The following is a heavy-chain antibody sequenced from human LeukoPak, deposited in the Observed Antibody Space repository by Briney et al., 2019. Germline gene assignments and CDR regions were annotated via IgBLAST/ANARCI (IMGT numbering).Heavy chain of an antibody. J-gene: IGHJ4*02. CDR2: IWYDGSNK. D-gene: IGHD3-10*01. Sequence: PGRSLRLSCAASGFTFSGYGMPWVRQAPGKGLEWVAVIWYDGSNKYYADSVKGRFTISRDNSKNTLYLQMNSLRAEDTAVYYCAREVSKEGGMFDRGLIDYWGQGTLVTVSS. V-gene: IGHV3-33*01. CDR3: AREVSKEGGMFDRGLIDY. CDR1: GFTFSGYG.